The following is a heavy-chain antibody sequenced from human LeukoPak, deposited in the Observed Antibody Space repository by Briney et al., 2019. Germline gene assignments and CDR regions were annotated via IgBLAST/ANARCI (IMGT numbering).Heavy chain of an antibody. CDR1: GFTFSSYW. V-gene: IGHV3-7*03. CDR3: AREQGYNWFDP. CDR2: IKQDGSEK. Sequence: GGSLRLSCAASGFTFSSYWMSWVRQAPGKGLEWVANIKQDGSEKYYVDSVKGRFTISRDNAKNSPYLQMNSLRAEDTAVYYCAREQGYNWFDPWGQGTLVTVSS. J-gene: IGHJ5*02.